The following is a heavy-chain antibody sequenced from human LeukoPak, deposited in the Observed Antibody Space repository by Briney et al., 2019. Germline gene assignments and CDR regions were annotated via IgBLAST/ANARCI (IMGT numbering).Heavy chain of an antibody. CDR1: GFTFSYVY. CDR2: ISGDGANI. V-gene: IGHV3-11*04. CDR3: ARDLDYYATDQ. D-gene: IGHD3/OR15-3a*01. Sequence: PGGSLRLSCAASGFTFSYVYMTWIRQAPGKGLEWVSYISGDGANIFYADSVKGRFTVSRDNAKNSLYLQMNSLRADDTAVYYCARDLDYYATDQWGQGTLVTVSS. J-gene: IGHJ5*02.